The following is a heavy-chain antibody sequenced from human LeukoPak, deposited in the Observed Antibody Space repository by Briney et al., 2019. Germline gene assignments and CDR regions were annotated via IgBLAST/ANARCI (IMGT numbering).Heavy chain of an antibody. Sequence: ASVKVSCKASGYTFTSYGISWVRQAPGQGLEWMGWISAYNGNTNYAQKLQGRVTMTTDTSTSTAYMELRSLRSDDTAVYYCARGSFYCSSTSCSFDYWGQGTLVTVSS. D-gene: IGHD2-2*01. V-gene: IGHV1-18*01. CDR1: GYTFTSYG. J-gene: IGHJ4*02. CDR2: ISAYNGNT. CDR3: ARGSFYCSSTSCSFDY.